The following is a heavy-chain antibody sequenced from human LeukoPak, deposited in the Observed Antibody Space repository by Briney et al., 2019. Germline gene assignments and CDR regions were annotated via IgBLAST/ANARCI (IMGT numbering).Heavy chain of an antibody. CDR3: ARFLVDTAMAAYNWFDP. J-gene: IGHJ5*02. Sequence: SETLSHTCAVYGGSFSGYYWSWIRQPPGKGLEWIGEINHSGSTNYNPSLKSRVTISVDTSKNQFSLKLSSVTAADTAVYYCARFLVDTAMAAYNWFDPWGQGTLVTVSS. CDR1: GGSFSGYY. CDR2: INHSGST. D-gene: IGHD5-18*01. V-gene: IGHV4-34*01.